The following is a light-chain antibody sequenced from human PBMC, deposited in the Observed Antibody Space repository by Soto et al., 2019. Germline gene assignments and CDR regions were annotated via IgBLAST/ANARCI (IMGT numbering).Light chain of an antibody. CDR1: QSVRTK. CDR2: GAS. J-gene: IGKJ5*01. CDR3: QQYSTWPAEIT. V-gene: IGKV3D-15*01. Sequence: ETVMSQSPATLSVSPGERATQYSRASQSVRTKVAWYQQTPGQAPRLLIYGASSRATGIPARFSGSGSGTEFTLTISSLQSEDSAVYYCQQYSTWPAEITFGQGTRLEIK.